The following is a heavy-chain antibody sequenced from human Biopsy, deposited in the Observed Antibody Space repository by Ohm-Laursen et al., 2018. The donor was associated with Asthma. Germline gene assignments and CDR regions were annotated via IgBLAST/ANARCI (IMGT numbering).Heavy chain of an antibody. D-gene: IGHD4-17*01. Sequence: SLRLSCAASGFTFRTYAMHWVRQPPGKGLEWVALISHDGNKRYSADSVKGRLTISRDNSKNTLYLQMNSLRAEDTAVYYCARKGRHGDYDFDYWGQGTLVTVSS. CDR3: ARKGRHGDYDFDY. V-gene: IGHV3-30*03. J-gene: IGHJ4*02. CDR1: GFTFRTYA. CDR2: ISHDGNKR.